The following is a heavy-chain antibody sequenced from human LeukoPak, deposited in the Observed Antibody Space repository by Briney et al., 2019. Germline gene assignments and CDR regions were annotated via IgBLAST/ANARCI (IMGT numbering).Heavy chain of an antibody. CDR1: GFTFSSYA. D-gene: IGHD3-22*01. CDR2: ISSSSSYI. CDR3: ARDFTHSSDAFDI. Sequence: PGGSLRLSCAASGFTFSSYAMSWVRQAPGKGLEWVSSISSSSSYIYYADSVKGRFTISRDNAKNSLYLQMNSLRAEDTAVYYCARDFTHSSDAFDIWGQGTMVTVSS. J-gene: IGHJ3*02. V-gene: IGHV3-21*01.